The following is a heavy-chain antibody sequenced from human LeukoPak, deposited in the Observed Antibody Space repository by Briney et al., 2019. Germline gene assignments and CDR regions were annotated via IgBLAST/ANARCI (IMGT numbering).Heavy chain of an antibody. CDR2: ISGSGGST. CDR1: GFTFSSYS. Sequence: PGGSLRLSCAASGFTFSSYSMNWVRQAPGKGLEWVSAISGSGGSTYYADSVKGRFTISRDNSKNTLYLQMNSLRAEDTAVYYCAKYYSSGYSHHFDYWGQGTLVTVSS. CDR3: AKYYSSGYSHHFDY. D-gene: IGHD3-22*01. V-gene: IGHV3-23*01. J-gene: IGHJ4*02.